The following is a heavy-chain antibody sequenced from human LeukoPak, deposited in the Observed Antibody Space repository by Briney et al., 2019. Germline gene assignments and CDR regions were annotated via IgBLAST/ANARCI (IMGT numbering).Heavy chain of an antibody. Sequence: SETLSLTCTVSGGSISSYYWSWIRQPPGKGLEWIGYIYYSGSTNYNPSLKSRVTISVDTSKNQFSLKLSSVTAADTAVYYCARGGSYYDETYYYYMDVWGKGTTVTISS. CDR1: GGSISSYY. V-gene: IGHV4-59*01. J-gene: IGHJ6*03. CDR3: ARGGSYYDETYYYYMDV. D-gene: IGHD1-26*01. CDR2: IYYSGST.